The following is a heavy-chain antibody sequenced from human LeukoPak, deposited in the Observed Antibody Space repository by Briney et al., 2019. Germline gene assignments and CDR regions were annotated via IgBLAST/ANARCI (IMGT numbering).Heavy chain of an antibody. CDR3: ARVRCSSNSCFPDY. CDR2: IKQDGSEK. D-gene: IGHD2-2*01. Sequence: GGSLRLSCAASGFTFSTYWMSWVRQAPGKGLEWVANIKQDGSEKYYVDSVKGRFTISRDNAKSSLFLQMNSLRAEDTAVYYCARVRCSSNSCFPDYWGQGTLVTVSS. V-gene: IGHV3-7*01. CDR1: GFTFSTYW. J-gene: IGHJ4*02.